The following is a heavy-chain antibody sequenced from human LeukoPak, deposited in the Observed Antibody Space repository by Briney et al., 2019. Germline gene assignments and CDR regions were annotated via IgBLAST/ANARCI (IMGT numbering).Heavy chain of an antibody. D-gene: IGHD3-16*01. V-gene: IGHV4-4*07. CDR3: ARLSAVDLITFGGLGLPGYFDY. CDR1: GGSISSYY. Sequence: ASETLSLTCTVSGGSISSYYWSWIQQPAGKGLEWIGRIYTSGSTNYNPSLKSRVTMSVDTSQNQFSLKLRSVTAADTAVYYCARLSAVDLITFGGLGLPGYFDYWGQGTLVTVSS. J-gene: IGHJ4*02. CDR2: IYTSGST.